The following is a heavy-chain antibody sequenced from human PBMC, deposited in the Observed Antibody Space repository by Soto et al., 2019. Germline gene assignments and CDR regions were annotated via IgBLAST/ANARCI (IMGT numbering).Heavy chain of an antibody. V-gene: IGHV1-18*04. CDR3: ARDLPLEWSLSSSSGYYNYMDV. D-gene: IGHD3-3*01. J-gene: IGHJ6*03. CDR2: ISAYNGNT. CDR1: GYTFTSYG. Sequence: GASVKVSCKASGYTFTSYGITWVRQAPGQGLEWMGWISAYNGNTNYAQKLQGRVTMTTDTSTSTAYMELRSLRSDDTAVYYCARDLPLEWSLSSSSGYYNYMDVWGKGTTVTVSS.